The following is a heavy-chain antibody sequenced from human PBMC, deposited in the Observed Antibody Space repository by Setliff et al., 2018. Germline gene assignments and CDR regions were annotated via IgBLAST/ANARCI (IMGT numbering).Heavy chain of an antibody. CDR2: INHSGST. CDR1: DGSFSGYY. V-gene: IGHV4-34*01. J-gene: IGHJ6*04. Sequence: SETLSLTCAVYDGSFSGYYWSWIRQPPGKGLEWIGEINHSGSTNYNPSLKSRVTISVDTSKNQFSLKLSSVTAADTAVYYCARVAQYSSSSFYYYYYGMDVWGKGTTVTVSS. CDR3: ARVAQYSSSSFYYYYYGMDV. D-gene: IGHD6-6*01.